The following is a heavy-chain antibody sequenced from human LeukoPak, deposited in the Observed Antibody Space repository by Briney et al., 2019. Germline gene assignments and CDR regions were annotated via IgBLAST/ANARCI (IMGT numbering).Heavy chain of an antibody. Sequence: GGSLRLSCAASGFTFSSYAMSRVRQAPGKGLEWVSAISGSGGSTYYADSVKGRFTISRDNSKNTLYLQVNSLRAEDTAVYYCAKDDAVVVAASFDYWGQGTLVTVSS. CDR1: GFTFSSYA. V-gene: IGHV3-23*01. J-gene: IGHJ4*02. D-gene: IGHD2-15*01. CDR2: ISGSGGST. CDR3: AKDDAVVVAASFDY.